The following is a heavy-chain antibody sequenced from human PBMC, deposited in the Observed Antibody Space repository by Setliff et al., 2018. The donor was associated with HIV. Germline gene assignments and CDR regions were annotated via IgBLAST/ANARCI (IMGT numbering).Heavy chain of an antibody. V-gene: IGHV1-69*13. Sequence: RASVKVSCKAPGGTFRKYSINWVRQAPGQGLEWMGGVIPIFGSTTFAQKFQCRVTITADESKDTVEMELSSLTSEDTAVYYCARDDHYYDMGSILSDWFFDVWDRGTLVTVSS. CDR3: ARDDHYYDMGSILSDWFFDV. CDR2: VIPIFGST. J-gene: IGHJ2*01. CDR1: GGTFRKYS. D-gene: IGHD3-22*01.